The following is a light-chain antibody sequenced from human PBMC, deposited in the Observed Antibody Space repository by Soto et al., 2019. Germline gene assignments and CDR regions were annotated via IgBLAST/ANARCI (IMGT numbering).Light chain of an antibody. V-gene: IGLV2-14*01. CDR2: EVS. Sequence: QSVLPQPASVSGSAGQSITISCTGTSSDVGGYNYVSWYQQHPGKAPKLMIYEVSNRPSGVSNRFSGSKSGNTASLTISGLQAGDEADYYCSSYTSSSTRDVFGTGTKVTVL. CDR1: SSDVGGYNY. CDR3: SSYTSSSTRDV. J-gene: IGLJ1*01.